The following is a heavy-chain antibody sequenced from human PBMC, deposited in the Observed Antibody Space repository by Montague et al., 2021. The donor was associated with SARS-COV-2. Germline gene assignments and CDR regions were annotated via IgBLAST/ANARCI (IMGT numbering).Heavy chain of an antibody. CDR2: IYTSGST. CDR3: ARDAGIAATGLNWFDP. Sequence: TLSLTCTVSGGSISSGSYFWSWIRQPAGKGLEWIGRIYTSGSTNYNPSLKSRVTISVDTSKNQSSLKLSSVTAADTAVYYCARDAGIAATGLNWFDPWGQGTLVTVSS. CDR1: GGSISSGSYF. V-gene: IGHV4-61*02. J-gene: IGHJ5*02. D-gene: IGHD6-13*01.